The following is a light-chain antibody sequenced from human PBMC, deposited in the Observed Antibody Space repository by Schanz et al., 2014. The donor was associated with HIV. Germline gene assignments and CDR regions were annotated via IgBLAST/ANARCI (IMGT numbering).Light chain of an antibody. Sequence: DIQMTQSPPTLSASVGDRVTITCRASQSITNWLAWYQQKPGKAPNLLIYQASSLKTGVPSRFSGSGSGTEFTLTISSLQPDDFATYYCQQYDIISWTFGLGTKVEIK. J-gene: IGKJ1*01. V-gene: IGKV1-5*03. CDR3: QQYDIISWT. CDR2: QAS. CDR1: QSITNW.